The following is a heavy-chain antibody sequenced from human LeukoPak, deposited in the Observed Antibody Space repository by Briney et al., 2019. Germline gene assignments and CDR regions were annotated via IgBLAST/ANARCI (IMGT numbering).Heavy chain of an antibody. CDR2: IYYSGST. J-gene: IGHJ4*02. Sequence: SETLSLTCTVSGGSISSSSYYWGWIRQPPGKGLEWIGSIYYSGSTYYNPSLKSRVTISGDTSKNQFSLKLSSVTAADTAVYYCARVGDIVATIPNFDYWGQGTLVTVSS. CDR1: GGSISSSSYY. D-gene: IGHD5-12*01. V-gene: IGHV4-39*01. CDR3: ARVGDIVATIPNFDY.